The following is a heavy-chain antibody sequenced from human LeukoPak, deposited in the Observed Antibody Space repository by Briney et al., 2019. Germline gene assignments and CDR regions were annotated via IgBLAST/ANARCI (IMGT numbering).Heavy chain of an antibody. CDR3: VRRDSGWNYFDY. D-gene: IGHD5-12*01. V-gene: IGHV4-39*02. CDR1: GASIRSSNHF. Sequence: SETLSLTCTVSGASIRSSNHFWGWIRQPPGQALEWIGTIFDNGTIYYSQSLKGRVTISLDTSKDHLSLNLTSVLAADTAIYYCVRRDSGWNYFDYWGQGILVTVSS. CDR2: IFDNGTI. J-gene: IGHJ4*02.